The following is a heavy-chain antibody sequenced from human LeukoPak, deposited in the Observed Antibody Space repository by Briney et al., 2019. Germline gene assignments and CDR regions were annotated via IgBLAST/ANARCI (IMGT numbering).Heavy chain of an antibody. J-gene: IGHJ4*02. CDR2: ISDSGQSP. V-gene: IGHV3-23*01. CDR3: AKDPGAFPYFFDS. D-gene: IGHD2/OR15-2a*01. Sequence: QPGGALRLSCEASGFTFRNYAMNWVRQSPGKGLEYVSGISDSGQSPYYAASVRGRFTISRDNSNNTLYLQMNSLRAEDTAVYYCAKDPGAFPYFFDSWGQGTLVTVSS. CDR1: GFTFRNYA.